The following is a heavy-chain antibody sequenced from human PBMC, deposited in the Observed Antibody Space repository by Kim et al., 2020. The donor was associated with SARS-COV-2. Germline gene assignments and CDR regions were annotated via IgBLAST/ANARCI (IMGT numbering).Heavy chain of an antibody. V-gene: IGHV4-59*01. Sequence: SETLSLTCTVSGGSISSYYWSWIRQPPGKGLEWIGYIYYSGSTNYNPSLKSRVTISVDTSKNQFSLKLSSVTAADTAVYYCARGYGGNSGVPDYWGQGTLVTVSS. CDR2: IYYSGST. D-gene: IGHD4-17*01. CDR1: GGSISSYY. CDR3: ARGYGGNSGVPDY. J-gene: IGHJ4*02.